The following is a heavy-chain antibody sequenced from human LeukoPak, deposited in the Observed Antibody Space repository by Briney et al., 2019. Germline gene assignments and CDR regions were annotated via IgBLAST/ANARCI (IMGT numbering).Heavy chain of an antibody. D-gene: IGHD3-10*01. CDR3: AKASGSGSSRNYYYMDV. J-gene: IGHJ6*03. Sequence: GGTLRLSCAASGFTFSTYGMDWVRQAPGKGLEWVSGISGSGGSTYYADSVKGRFTISRDNSKNTLYLQMNSLRAEDTAIYYCAKASGSGSSRNYYYMDVWGNGTTVTISS. CDR1: GFTFSTYG. CDR2: ISGSGGST. V-gene: IGHV3-23*01.